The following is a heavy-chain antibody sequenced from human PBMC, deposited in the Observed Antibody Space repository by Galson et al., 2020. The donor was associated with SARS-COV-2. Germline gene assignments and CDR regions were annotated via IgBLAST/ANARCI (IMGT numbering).Heavy chain of an antibody. CDR2: IYYSGST. V-gene: IGHV4-31*03. D-gene: IGHD4-17*01. CDR1: GGSISSGGYY. Sequence: ETSETLSLTCTVSGGSISSGGYYWSWIRQHPGKGLEWIGYIYYSGSTYYNPSLKSRVTISVDTSKNQFSLKLSSVTAADTAVYYCARMNYGGNPRPCWYCDLWGRGTLVTVSS. CDR3: ARMNYGGNPRPCWYCDL. J-gene: IGHJ2*01.